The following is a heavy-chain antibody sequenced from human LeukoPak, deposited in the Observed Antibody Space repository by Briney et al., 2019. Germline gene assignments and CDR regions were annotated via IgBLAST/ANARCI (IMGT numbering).Heavy chain of an antibody. Sequence: PSEPVSLTCTVSVRSISSYYWSWIRQPPGKRLEWIGFIYYSGSTNSNPSLKSRVTISADTSKNQFSLKLSSVTAADTAGYYCVRGNYDNRGYSNAFDIWGQGAMVTVSS. CDR2: IYYSGST. J-gene: IGHJ3*02. CDR3: VRGNYDNRGYSNAFDI. D-gene: IGHD3-22*01. V-gene: IGHV4-59*01. CDR1: VRSISSYY.